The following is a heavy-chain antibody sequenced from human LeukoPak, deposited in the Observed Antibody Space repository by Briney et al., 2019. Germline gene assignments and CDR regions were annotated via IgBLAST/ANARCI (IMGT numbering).Heavy chain of an antibody. D-gene: IGHD6-13*01. CDR1: GFTFSSYA. V-gene: IGHV3-23*01. J-gene: IGHJ4*02. CDR2: ISGGSGKT. CDR3: AKIAGYSSSWDDC. Sequence: GGSLRLSCAASGFTFSSYAMSWVRQAPGKGLEWVSGISGGSGKTYYADSVKGRFTISRDDAKNTLYLQMSSLRAEDTALYYCAKIAGYSSSWDDCWGQGTLVTVSS.